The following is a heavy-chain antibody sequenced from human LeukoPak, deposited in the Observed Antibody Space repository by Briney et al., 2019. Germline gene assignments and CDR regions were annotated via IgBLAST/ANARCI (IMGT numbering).Heavy chain of an antibody. CDR3: ARQLSSSWYDHWFDP. J-gene: IGHJ5*02. CDR2: IYYSGST. D-gene: IGHD6-13*01. CDR1: GGSFSSHY. Sequence: SETLSLTCTVSGGSFSSHYLSWIRQPPGKGLEWVGYIYYSGSTNYNPSLKSRVTISVDKSKNQFSLKLSSVTAADTAVYYCARQLSSSWYDHWFDPWGQGTLVTVSS. V-gene: IGHV4-59*11.